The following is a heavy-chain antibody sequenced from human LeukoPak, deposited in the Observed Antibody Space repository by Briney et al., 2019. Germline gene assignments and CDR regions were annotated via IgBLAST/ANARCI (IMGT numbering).Heavy chain of an antibody. CDR2: SGSGANT. Sequence: GGSLTLSCVASGFTLGSQAMSWVRQAPGKGLEWVISGSGANTYYADSVKGRVSISRDNSKNTVFLQMNSLRAEDTAVYYCAKDRDPLSSSGWPWAYFDYWGQGIMVIVSS. V-gene: IGHV3-23*01. CDR1: GFTLGSQA. D-gene: IGHD6-19*01. CDR3: AKDRDPLSSSGWPWAYFDY. J-gene: IGHJ4*02.